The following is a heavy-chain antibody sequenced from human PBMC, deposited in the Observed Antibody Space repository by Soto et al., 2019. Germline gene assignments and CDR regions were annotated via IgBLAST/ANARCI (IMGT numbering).Heavy chain of an antibody. Sequence: ASVKVSCKASGYTFTSYAMHWVRQAPGQRLEWMGWINAGNGNTKYSQKFQGRVTITRDTSASTAYMELSSLRSEDTAVYYCASCFGPPIRSGGSCYYYYMDVWGKGTTVTVSS. V-gene: IGHV1-3*01. CDR2: INAGNGNT. CDR3: ASCFGPPIRSGGSCYYYYMDV. J-gene: IGHJ6*03. D-gene: IGHD2-15*01. CDR1: GYTFTSYA.